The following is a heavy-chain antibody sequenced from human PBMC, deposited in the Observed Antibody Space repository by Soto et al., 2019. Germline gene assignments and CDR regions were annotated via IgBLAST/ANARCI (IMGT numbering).Heavy chain of an antibody. J-gene: IGHJ4*02. CDR3: QRNTVAGIRGSFDF. V-gene: IGHV5-51*01. CDR1: GYDFTTVW. Sequence: PGESLKISCQGSGYDFTTVWIGWVRQMPGKGLECLGVVYPGDSDTRYSPSFQGQVTISADKSINTAYLHFSSLKASDTAIYYCQRNTVAGIRGSFDFWGQGTLVTVSS. CDR2: VYPGDSDT. D-gene: IGHD6-19*01.